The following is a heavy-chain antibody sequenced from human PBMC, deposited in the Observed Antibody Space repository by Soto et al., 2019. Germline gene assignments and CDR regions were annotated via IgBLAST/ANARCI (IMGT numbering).Heavy chain of an antibody. CDR3: ARGHRERTAYLGYSYGYARLDY. CDR2: INHSGST. D-gene: IGHD5-18*01. Sequence: QVQLQQWGAGLLKPSETLSLTCAVYGGSFSGYYWRWIRQPPGKGLEWIGEINHSGSTNYNPSLRSRVTISVDTSKNQFSLKLSSVTAADTAVYYCARGHRERTAYLGYSYGYARLDYWGQGTLVTVSS. CDR1: GGSFSGYY. J-gene: IGHJ4*02. V-gene: IGHV4-34*01.